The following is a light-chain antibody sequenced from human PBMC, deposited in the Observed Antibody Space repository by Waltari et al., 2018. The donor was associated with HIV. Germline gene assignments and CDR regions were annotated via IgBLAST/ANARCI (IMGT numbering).Light chain of an antibody. CDR1: QSISSW. Sequence: DIQMTQSPSTLSASVGDRVTITCRASQSISSWLAWYQQKPGKAPKLLIYKASSLESGVPSRFSGSGSETEFTLTISSLQPEDFATDYCQQYNSHWTFGQGTKVETK. CDR3: QQYNSHWT. V-gene: IGKV1-5*03. J-gene: IGKJ1*01. CDR2: KAS.